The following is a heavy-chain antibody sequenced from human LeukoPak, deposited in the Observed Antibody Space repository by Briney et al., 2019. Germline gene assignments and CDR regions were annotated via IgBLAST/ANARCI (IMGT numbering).Heavy chain of an antibody. CDR3: ARFPSTSGHFDY. D-gene: IGHD5/OR15-5a*01. V-gene: IGHV4-59*01. Sequence: SETLSLTCTVSGGSISSYYWSWIRQPPGKGLEWIGYIYYSGSTNYDPSLKSRVTISVDTSKNQFSLKLSSVTAADTAVYYCARFPSTSGHFDYWGQGTLVTVSS. CDR1: GGSISSYY. CDR2: IYYSGST. J-gene: IGHJ4*02.